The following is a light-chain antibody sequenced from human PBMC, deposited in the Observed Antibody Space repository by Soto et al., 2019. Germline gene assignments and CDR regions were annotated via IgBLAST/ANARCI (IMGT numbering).Light chain of an antibody. J-gene: IGKJ4*01. CDR2: AAS. Sequence: DIQMTQSPSSLSASVGDRVTITCRASQSISSYLNWYQQKPGKAPKLLIYAASSLQSGVPLRFSGSGSGTDFTLTISSLRPEDFATYYCQQSYSTPLTLGGGTKVEIK. CDR3: QQSYSTPLT. V-gene: IGKV1-39*01. CDR1: QSISSY.